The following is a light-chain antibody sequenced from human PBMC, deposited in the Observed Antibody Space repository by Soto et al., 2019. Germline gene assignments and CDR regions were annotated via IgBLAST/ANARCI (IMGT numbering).Light chain of an antibody. CDR1: SSNIAKNY. J-gene: IGLJ2*01. V-gene: IGLV1-51*01. CDR2: DDN. Sequence: QSVLTQPPSVSAAPGEKVTISCSGSSSNIAKNYVSWYQQFPRTAPKLLIYDDNKRPSGIPDRFSGSKSGTSATLGITGLQTGDEAEYYCGTWDSSLSVVLFGGGTKL. CDR3: GTWDSSLSVVL.